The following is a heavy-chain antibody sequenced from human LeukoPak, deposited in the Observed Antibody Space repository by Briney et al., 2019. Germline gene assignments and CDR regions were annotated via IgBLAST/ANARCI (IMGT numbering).Heavy chain of an antibody. CDR1: GFTFSNYA. J-gene: IGHJ4*02. CDR3: AKGSIPSMVRGTFY. Sequence: GGSLRLSCAASGFTFSNYAMNWIRQAPGKGLEWVSAISYGGDNTYYADSVKGRFTISRDNSNNTLFLQMNSLRAEDTAVYYCAKGSIPSMVRGTFYWGQGTLVTVSS. V-gene: IGHV3-23*01. D-gene: IGHD3-10*01. CDR2: ISYGGDNT.